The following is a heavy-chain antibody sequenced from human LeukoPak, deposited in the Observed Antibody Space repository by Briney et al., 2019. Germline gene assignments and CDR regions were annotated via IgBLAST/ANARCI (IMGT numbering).Heavy chain of an antibody. Sequence: SETLSLTCTVSGYSISSGYYWGWIRQPPGKGLEWIGSIYHSGSTYYNPSLKSRVTISVDTSKNQFSLKLSPVTAADTAVYYCARVEQQLPPYYYYYYMDVWGKGTTVTVSS. J-gene: IGHJ6*03. D-gene: IGHD6-13*01. CDR3: ARVEQQLPPYYYYYYMDV. V-gene: IGHV4-38-2*02. CDR1: GYSISSGYY. CDR2: IYHSGST.